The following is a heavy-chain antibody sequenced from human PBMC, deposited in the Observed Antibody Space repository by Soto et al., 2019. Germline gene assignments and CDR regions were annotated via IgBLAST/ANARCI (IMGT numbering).Heavy chain of an antibody. Sequence: PSETLSLTCTVSGGSISSYYWSWIRQPPGKGLEWIGYIFNIGTTSYNPSLWGRVSISMDTSTRQVSLRLSSVTAADTAVYYCVRQGIGRLHGLVDVWGQGTTVTVSS. CDR2: IFNIGTT. CDR1: GGSISSYY. D-gene: IGHD5-12*01. V-gene: IGHV4-59*08. J-gene: IGHJ6*02. CDR3: VRQGIGRLHGLVDV.